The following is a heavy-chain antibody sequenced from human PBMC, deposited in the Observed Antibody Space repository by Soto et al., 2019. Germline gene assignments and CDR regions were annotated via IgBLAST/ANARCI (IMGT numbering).Heavy chain of an antibody. V-gene: IGHV4-34*01. CDR2: INHSGST. Sequence: SETLSLTCAVHGGSFSGYYWSWFRQPPGKGLEWIGEINHSGSTNYNPSLKSRVTISVDTSKNYFSLNLSSLTAADTAVFYCAKTTYYYGSGSYYRWFDPWGHGTLVTVSS. D-gene: IGHD3-10*01. J-gene: IGHJ5*02. CDR1: GGSFSGYY. CDR3: AKTTYYYGSGSYYRWFDP.